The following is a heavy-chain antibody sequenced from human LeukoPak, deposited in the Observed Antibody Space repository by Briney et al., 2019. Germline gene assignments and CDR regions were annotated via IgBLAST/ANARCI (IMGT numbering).Heavy chain of an antibody. V-gene: IGHV1-2*02. CDR3: ARVSYVTTYYYYYMDV. J-gene: IGHJ6*03. Sequence: ASVKVSCKASGYTFTNHDINWVRQATGQGLEWMGWMNPNSGGTNYAQKFQGRVTMTRDTSISTAYMELSRLRSDDTAVYYCARVSYVTTYYYYYMDVWGKGTTVTVSS. CDR2: MNPNSGGT. CDR1: GYTFTNHD. D-gene: IGHD2/OR15-2a*01.